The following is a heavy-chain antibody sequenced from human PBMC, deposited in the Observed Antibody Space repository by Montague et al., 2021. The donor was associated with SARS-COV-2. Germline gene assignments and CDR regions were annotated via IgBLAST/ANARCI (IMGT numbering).Heavy chain of an antibody. J-gene: IGHJ6*02. CDR3: ARVGSEQVARLSGMDV. Sequence: SETLSLTCTVSGGSISSCCYYWVWIRQPPGKGLEWIGSIYYSGSTNYNPSLKSRVTISVDTSKNQFSLKLSSVTAADTAVYYCARVGSEQVARLSGMDVWGQGTTVTVSS. CDR2: IYYSGST. V-gene: IGHV4-39*07. CDR1: GGSISSCCYY. D-gene: IGHD6-13*01.